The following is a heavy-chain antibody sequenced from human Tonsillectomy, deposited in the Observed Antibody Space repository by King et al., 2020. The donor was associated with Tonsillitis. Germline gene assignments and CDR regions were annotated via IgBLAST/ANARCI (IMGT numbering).Heavy chain of an antibody. CDR2: ITASSSTI. Sequence: VQLVESGGGLVQPGGSLRLSCAASGFTFSSFSMNWVRQAPGKGLEWVSYITASSSTIYYAESVKGRFTISRDNAKNSLYLQMNSLGDEDTAVYYCAGPDGSSWYFAYWGQGTLVTVSS. D-gene: IGHD6-13*01. J-gene: IGHJ4*02. V-gene: IGHV3-48*02. CDR3: AGPDGSSWYFAY. CDR1: GFTFSSFS.